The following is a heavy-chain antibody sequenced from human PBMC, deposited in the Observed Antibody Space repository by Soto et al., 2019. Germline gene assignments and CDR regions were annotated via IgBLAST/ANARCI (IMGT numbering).Heavy chain of an antibody. V-gene: IGHV1-69*13. J-gene: IGHJ5*02. CDR1: GGTLSSYA. Sequence: ASVKVSCKASGGTLSSYAISWVRQAPGQRLEWMGGINTIFGTANYAQKFQGRVTITADASASTAYMELSSLRSEDTAVYYCARANGWFDPWGQGTLVTVSS. CDR2: INTIFGTA. CDR3: ARANGWFDP. D-gene: IGHD1-1*01.